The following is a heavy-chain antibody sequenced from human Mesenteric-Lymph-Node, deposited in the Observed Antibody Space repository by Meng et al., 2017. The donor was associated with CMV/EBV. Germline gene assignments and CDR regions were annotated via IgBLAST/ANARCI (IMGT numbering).Heavy chain of an antibody. J-gene: IGHJ4*02. CDR2: IYYSGST. CDR1: GGSISSSSYY. Sequence: SETLSLTCTVSGGSISSSSYYWGWIRQPPGKGLEWIGSIYYSGSTYYNPSLKSRVTISVDTSKNQFSLKLSSVTAADTAVYFCARLYNWNWVFDCWGQGTLVTVSS. D-gene: IGHD1-7*01. V-gene: IGHV4-39*07. CDR3: ARLYNWNWVFDC.